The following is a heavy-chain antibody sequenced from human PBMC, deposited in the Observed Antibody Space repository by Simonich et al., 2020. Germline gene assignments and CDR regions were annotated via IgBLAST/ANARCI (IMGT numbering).Heavy chain of an antibody. J-gene: IGHJ4*02. Sequence: QVQLVQSGAEVKKPGASVKVSCKASGYTFTSYDINWVRQATGQGLGWVGWKNPKRGNTGYAQKFQGRVTITRNTSISTAYMELSSLRSEDTAVYYCARGRGGMSRGYVDYWGQGTLVTVSS. CDR1: GYTFTSYD. CDR2: KNPKRGNT. CDR3: ARGRGGMSRGYVDY. V-gene: IGHV1-8*03. D-gene: IGHD2-15*01.